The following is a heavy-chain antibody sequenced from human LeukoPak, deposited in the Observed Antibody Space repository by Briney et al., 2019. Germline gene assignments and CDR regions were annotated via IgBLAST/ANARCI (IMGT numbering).Heavy chain of an antibody. J-gene: IGHJ3*02. CDR1: GFTFSSYA. CDR2: ISGSGGTT. V-gene: IGHV3-23*01. Sequence: GGSLRLSCAASGFTFSSYAMSWVCQGPGKGLEWVSAISGSGGTTYYADSVKGRFTISRDNSKNTLYMQMNSLRAEDTAVYYCAKSGITGSYDAFDIWGQGKMVTVSS. CDR3: AKSGITGSYDAFDI. D-gene: IGHD1-20*01.